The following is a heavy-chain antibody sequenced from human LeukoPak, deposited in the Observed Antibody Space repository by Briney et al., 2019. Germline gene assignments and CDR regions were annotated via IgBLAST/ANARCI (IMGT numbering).Heavy chain of an antibody. CDR1: GYTFISYG. CDR2: ISAYGHT. J-gene: IGHJ4*02. D-gene: IGHD3-3*01. Sequence: ASVKVSCETSGYTFISYGITWVRQAPGQGLEWMGWISAYGHTKLARNLQARVTVTIDTSTTTAYMELRSLSSDDTAVYFCARETASGYLGFDFWGQGTLITVSS. CDR3: ARETASGYLGFDF. V-gene: IGHV1-18*01.